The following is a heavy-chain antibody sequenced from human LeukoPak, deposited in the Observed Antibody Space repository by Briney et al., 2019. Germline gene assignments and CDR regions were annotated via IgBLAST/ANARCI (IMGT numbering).Heavy chain of an antibody. J-gene: IGHJ4*02. CDR2: ISSSSSYI. Sequence: PGGSLRLSCAASGFTFSSDSMNWVRQAPGKGLEWVSSISSSSSYIYYADSVKGRFTISRDNAKNSLYLQMNSLRAEDTAVYYCARGNGDYEKVFDYWDQGTLVTVSS. V-gene: IGHV3-21*01. CDR1: GFTFSSDS. D-gene: IGHD4-17*01. CDR3: ARGNGDYEKVFDY.